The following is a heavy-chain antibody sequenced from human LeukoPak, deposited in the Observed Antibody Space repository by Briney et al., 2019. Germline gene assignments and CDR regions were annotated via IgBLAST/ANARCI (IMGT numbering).Heavy chain of an antibody. D-gene: IGHD3-9*01. J-gene: IGHJ4*02. Sequence: ASVKVSCKASGYTFTSYGISWVRQAPGQGLEWMGWISAYNGNTNYAQKLQGRVTMTTDTSTSTAYVELRSLRSDDTAVYYCARDIEDYYDILTGGFDYWGQGTLVTVSS. CDR1: GYTFTSYG. CDR3: ARDIEDYYDILTGGFDY. CDR2: ISAYNGNT. V-gene: IGHV1-18*01.